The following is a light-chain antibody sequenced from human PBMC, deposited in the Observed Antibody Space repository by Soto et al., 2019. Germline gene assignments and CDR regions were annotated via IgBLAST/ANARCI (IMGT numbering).Light chain of an antibody. V-gene: IGKV1-5*03. CDR3: QQYNTLSPYT. Sequence: DIQMTQSPSTLSASVGDIVTITCRASQSVTTWLAWYQQKPGKAPKVLIYKASNLQSGVPSRFSGSGSGTEFTLTISSLQPDDFATYCCQQYNTLSPYTFGQGTKLEIK. CDR2: KAS. CDR1: QSVTTW. J-gene: IGKJ2*01.